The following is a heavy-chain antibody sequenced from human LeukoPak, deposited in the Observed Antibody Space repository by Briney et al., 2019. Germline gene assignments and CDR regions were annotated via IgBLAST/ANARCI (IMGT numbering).Heavy chain of an antibody. D-gene: IGHD3-3*01. CDR1: GFTFSNYW. CDR2: IKSDGTGI. Sequence: PGGSLTLSCTTSGFTFSNYWRYWVRQAPGKGLMWVSRIKSDGTGITYTDSVEGRFTISRDNAKNTLYLQMNSLRDEDTAVYYCVRGQTIDYWGQGTLVTVSS. J-gene: IGHJ4*02. CDR3: VRGQTIDY. V-gene: IGHV3-74*01.